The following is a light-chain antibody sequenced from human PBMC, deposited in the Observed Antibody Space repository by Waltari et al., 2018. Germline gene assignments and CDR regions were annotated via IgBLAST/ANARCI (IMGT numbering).Light chain of an antibody. J-gene: IGKJ1*01. CDR3: LQDYNYPRT. V-gene: IGKV1-6*01. CDR2: ATF. Sequence: IRMTQSPSSLSASVADRVTITCRASQDIRNDLSWYQLVPGKAPKLLIYATFNLHTGVPFRFSGSRSGADFTLTISRLQAEDFATYYCLQDYNYPRTFGPGTKVAMK. CDR1: QDIRND.